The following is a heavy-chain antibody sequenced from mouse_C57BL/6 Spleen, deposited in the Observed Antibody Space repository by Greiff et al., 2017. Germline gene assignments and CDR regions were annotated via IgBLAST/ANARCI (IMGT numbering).Heavy chain of an antibody. V-gene: IGHV3-6*01. CDR3: ARERTTVVASMDY. D-gene: IGHD1-1*01. CDR1: GYSITSGYY. CDR2: ISYDGSN. Sequence: ESGPGLVKPSQSLSLTCSVTGYSITSGYYWNWIRQFPGNKLEWMGYISYDGSNNYNPSLKNRISITRDTSKNQFFLKLNSVTTEDTATYYCARERTTVVASMDYWGQGTSVTVSS. J-gene: IGHJ4*01.